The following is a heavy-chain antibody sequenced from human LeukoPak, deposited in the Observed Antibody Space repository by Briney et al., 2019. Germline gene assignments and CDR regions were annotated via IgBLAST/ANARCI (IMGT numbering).Heavy chain of an antibody. V-gene: IGHV4-34*01. CDR2: INHSGST. D-gene: IGHD5-18*01. CDR1: GGSFSGYY. Sequence: SETLSLTCAVYGGSFSGYYWSWIRQPPGKGLEWIGEINHSGSTNYNPSLKSRVTISVDTSKNQFSLKLSSVTAADTAVYYCARLLRGYSYGYFKYFDYWGQGTLVTVSS. CDR3: ARLLRGYSYGYFKYFDY. J-gene: IGHJ4*02.